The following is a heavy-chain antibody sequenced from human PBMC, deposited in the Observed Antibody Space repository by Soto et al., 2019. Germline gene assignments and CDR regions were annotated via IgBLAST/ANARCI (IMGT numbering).Heavy chain of an antibody. V-gene: IGHV3-30-3*01. Sequence: LRLSCAASGFTFSSYAMHWVRQAPGKGLEWVAVISYDGSNKYYADSVKGRFTISRDNSKNTLYLQMNSLRAEDTAVYYCARDLKRALYYYYGMDVWGQGTTVNVSS. CDR1: GFTFSSYA. CDR3: ARDLKRALYYYYGMDV. J-gene: IGHJ6*02. CDR2: ISYDGSNK. D-gene: IGHD3-9*01.